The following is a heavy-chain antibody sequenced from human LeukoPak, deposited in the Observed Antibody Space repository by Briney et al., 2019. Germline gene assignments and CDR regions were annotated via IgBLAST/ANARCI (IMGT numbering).Heavy chain of an antibody. V-gene: IGHV3-72*01. CDR1: GFTLSDHH. Sequence: HPGGSLRLSCAASGFTLSDHHMDWVRQAPGKGLEWVGRTRNRANSYTTEYAASVKGSFTISRDDSKNSLYLQMNSLKTEDTAVYYCARGFCSGGNCYSGDYWGQGTLVTVSS. CDR3: ARGFCSGGNCYSGDY. CDR2: TRNRANSYTT. J-gene: IGHJ4*02. D-gene: IGHD2-15*01.